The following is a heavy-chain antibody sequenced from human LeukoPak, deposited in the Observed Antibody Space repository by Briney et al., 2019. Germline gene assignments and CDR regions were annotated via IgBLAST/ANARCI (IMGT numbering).Heavy chain of an antibody. CDR1: GGSFSGYY. CDR3: ARGPPSDYDSSGYYHFDY. Sequence: SETLSLTCAVYGGSFSGYYWSWIRQPPGKGLEWIGEINHSGGTNYNPSLKSRVTISVDTSKNQFSLKLSSVTAADTAVYYCARGPPSDYDSSGYYHFDYWGQGTLVTVSS. V-gene: IGHV4-34*01. CDR2: INHSGGT. J-gene: IGHJ4*02. D-gene: IGHD3-22*01.